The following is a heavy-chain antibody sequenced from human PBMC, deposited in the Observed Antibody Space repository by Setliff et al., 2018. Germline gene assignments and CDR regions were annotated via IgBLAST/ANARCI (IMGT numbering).Heavy chain of an antibody. CDR1: GGTFSSYA. V-gene: IGHV1-69*10. Sequence: SVKVSCKAFGGTFSSYAIHWVRQAPGEGLEWMGGIIPMLGVTNYAREFQGRVTISEDTSTSTAYMELSSLRSQDTAVYYCARVVHGRYYYYYYYMDVWGKGTTVTVSS. J-gene: IGHJ6*03. CDR2: IIPMLGVT. D-gene: IGHD1-1*01. CDR3: ARVVHGRYYYYYYYMDV.